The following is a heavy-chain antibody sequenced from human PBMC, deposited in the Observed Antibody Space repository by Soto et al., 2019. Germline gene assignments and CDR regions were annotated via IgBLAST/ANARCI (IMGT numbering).Heavy chain of an antibody. D-gene: IGHD6-19*01. J-gene: IGHJ4*02. CDR2: VYYTGST. CDR1: GGSMSRYY. Sequence: SETRSLTCTVSGGSMSRYYWTWIRQPPGKGLEWIGYVYYTGSTNSNPSLKSRVTISMDTSTNQFSLRLTAVTAADTAVYYCARYASGRYYFDSWGQGTLVTVS. CDR3: ARYASGRYYFDS. V-gene: IGHV4-59*01.